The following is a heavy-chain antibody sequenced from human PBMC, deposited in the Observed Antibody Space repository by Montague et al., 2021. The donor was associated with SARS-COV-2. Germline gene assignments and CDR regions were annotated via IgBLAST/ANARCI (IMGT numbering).Heavy chain of an antibody. D-gene: IGHD6-13*01. J-gene: IGHJ6*02. CDR1: GFTFGDYA. Sequence: SRRLSCAASGFTFGDYAMSWVRQAPGKGLEWVGFIRSKAYGGTTDHAASVKGRFTISRDDSKSIAYLQMNSLKTEDTAVYYCTRVRYSSSWYFYYGLDVWGQGTTVTVSS. CDR2: IRSKAYGGTT. CDR3: TRVRYSSSWYFYYGLDV. V-gene: IGHV3-49*04.